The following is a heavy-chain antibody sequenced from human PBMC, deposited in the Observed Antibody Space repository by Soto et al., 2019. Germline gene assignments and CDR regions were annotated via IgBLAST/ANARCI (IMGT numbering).Heavy chain of an antibody. J-gene: IGHJ5*02. CDR2: IYWDDDK. D-gene: IGHD4-17*01. Sequence: QITLKESGPTLVKPTQTLTLTCTFSGFSLSTSGVGVGWIRQPPGKALEWLALIYWDDDKRYSPSLKSRLTITKDTSKNQVVLTMTNMDPVDTATYYCAHRMDYGDYGYWFDPWGQGTLVTVSS. CDR3: AHRMDYGDYGYWFDP. V-gene: IGHV2-5*02. CDR1: GFSLSTSGVG.